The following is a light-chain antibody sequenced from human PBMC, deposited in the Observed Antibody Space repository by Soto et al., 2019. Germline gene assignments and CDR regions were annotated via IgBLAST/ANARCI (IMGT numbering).Light chain of an antibody. CDR3: GTWDSSLSALV. J-gene: IGLJ2*01. V-gene: IGLV1-51*01. Sequence: QSVLTQPPSVSAAPGQKVTISCSGSSSNIGNNYASWYQQLPGTAPKLLIYDNNKRPSGIPDRFSGSKSGTSATLGITGLQTGDEADYYCGTWDSSLSALVFGGGTKVTVL. CDR1: SSNIGNNY. CDR2: DNN.